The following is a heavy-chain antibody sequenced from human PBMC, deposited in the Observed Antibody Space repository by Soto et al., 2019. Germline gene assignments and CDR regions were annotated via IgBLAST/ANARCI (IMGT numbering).Heavy chain of an antibody. V-gene: IGHV3-53*01. CDR1: GFTVSSNY. CDR3: ARVNYYGSGSYQDFFYFYALDV. Sequence: GGSLRLSCAVSGFTVSSNYMSWVRQAPGKGLEWVSVIFSGGSTYYADSVKGRFTISRDISKNTVYLQLNSLRAEDTAVYYCARVNYYGSGSYQDFFYFYALDVWGQGTTVTVSS. J-gene: IGHJ6*02. D-gene: IGHD3-10*01. CDR2: IFSGGST.